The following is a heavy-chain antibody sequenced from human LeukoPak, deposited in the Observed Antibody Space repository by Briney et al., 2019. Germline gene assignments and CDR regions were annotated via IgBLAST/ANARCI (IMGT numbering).Heavy chain of an antibody. D-gene: IGHD3-10*01. CDR2: IKQDGSEV. CDR3: TRGLYYYGSGSHPVMDV. CDR1: GFTFSSYW. V-gene: IGHV3-7*01. Sequence: PGGSLRLSCAASGFTFSSYWMSWVRQAPGKGLEWVANIKQDGSEVYSVDSVKGRFTISRDNAKNSLYLQMNSLRAEDTAVYYCTRGLYYYGSGSHPVMDVWGKGTTVTISS. J-gene: IGHJ6*04.